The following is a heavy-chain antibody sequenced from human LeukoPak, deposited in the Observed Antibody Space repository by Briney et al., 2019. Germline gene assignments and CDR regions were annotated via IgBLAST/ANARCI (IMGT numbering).Heavy chain of an antibody. CDR2: INHSGST. V-gene: IGHV4-34*01. CDR1: GGSFSGYY. Sequence: SETLSLTCAVYGGSFSGYYWSWIRQPPGKGLEWIGEINHSGSTNYNPSPKSRVTISVDTSKNQFSLKLSSVTAAGTAVYYCARGALVCSGGSCWFNFDYWGQGTLVTVSS. D-gene: IGHD2-15*01. J-gene: IGHJ4*02. CDR3: ARGALVCSGGSCWFNFDY.